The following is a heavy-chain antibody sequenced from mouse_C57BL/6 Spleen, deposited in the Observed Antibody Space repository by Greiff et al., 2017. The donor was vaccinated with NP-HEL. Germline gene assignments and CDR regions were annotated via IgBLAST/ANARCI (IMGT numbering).Heavy chain of an antibody. Sequence: VQLQQSGAELVRPGTSVKVSCKASGYAFTNYLIEWVKQRPGQGLEWIGVINPGSGGTNYNEKFKGKATLTADKSSSTAYMQLSSLTSEDSAVYFCATTVPYWYFDVWGTGTTVTVSS. J-gene: IGHJ1*03. CDR3: ATTVPYWYFDV. CDR2: INPGSGGT. CDR1: GYAFTNYL. D-gene: IGHD1-1*01. V-gene: IGHV1-54*01.